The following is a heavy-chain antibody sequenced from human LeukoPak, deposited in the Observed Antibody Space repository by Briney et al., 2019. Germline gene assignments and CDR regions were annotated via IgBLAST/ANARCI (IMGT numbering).Heavy chain of an antibody. V-gene: IGHV4-39*07. D-gene: IGHD1-26*01. Sequence: SETLSLTCTVSGGSISSGSYYWSWIRQPPGKGLEWIGEINHSGSTNYNPSLKSRVTISVDTSKNQFSLKLSSVTAADTAVYYCARLNFWGGQEWELTSNFDYWGQGTLVTVSS. CDR3: ARLNFWGGQEWELTSNFDY. CDR2: INHSGST. J-gene: IGHJ4*02. CDR1: GGSISSGSYY.